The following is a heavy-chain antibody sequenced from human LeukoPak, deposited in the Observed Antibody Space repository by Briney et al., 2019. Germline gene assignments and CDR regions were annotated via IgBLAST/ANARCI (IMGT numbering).Heavy chain of an antibody. V-gene: IGHV3-30*03. Sequence: PGGSLRLSCIASGLTFSNYGFHWVRQAPGKGLEWVAVISYDGSTTYFADSVKGRFTVSRDNSKNTPYLQMNSLRTEDTAVYYCAQASLASRTSWYFDFWGQGTLVTVSS. D-gene: IGHD2-2*01. J-gene: IGHJ4*02. CDR3: AQASLASRTSWYFDF. CDR2: ISYDGSTT. CDR1: GLTFSNYG.